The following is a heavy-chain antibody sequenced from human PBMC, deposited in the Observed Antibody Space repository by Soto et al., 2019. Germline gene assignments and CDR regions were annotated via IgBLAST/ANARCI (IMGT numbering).Heavy chain of an antibody. CDR2: INHSGGT. CDR3: ARDYPNYYGSGSYAFDY. D-gene: IGHD3-10*01. V-gene: IGHV4-34*01. J-gene: IGHJ4*02. CDR1: GGSFSGYY. Sequence: SETLSLTCAVYGGSFSGYYWSWIRQPPGKGLEWIGEINHSGGTNYNPSLKSRVTISVDTSKNQFSLKLSSVTAADTAVYYCARDYPNYYGSGSYAFDYWGQGTLVTVSS.